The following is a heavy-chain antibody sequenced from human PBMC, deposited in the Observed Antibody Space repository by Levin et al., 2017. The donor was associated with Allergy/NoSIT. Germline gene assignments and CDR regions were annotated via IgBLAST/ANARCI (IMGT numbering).Heavy chain of an antibody. J-gene: IGHJ4*02. CDR1: EDTFSSYT. D-gene: IGHD4-17*01. Sequence: SVKVSCKASEDTFSSYTITWVRQAPGQGLEWMGRIIPMFGSTTYAQKFQGRLTITADVSTSTAYLALSGLTSEDTAVYYCATQTTTNFPFDYWGQGTLVTVSS. V-gene: IGHV1-69*13. CDR3: ATQTTTNFPFDY. CDR2: IIPMFGST.